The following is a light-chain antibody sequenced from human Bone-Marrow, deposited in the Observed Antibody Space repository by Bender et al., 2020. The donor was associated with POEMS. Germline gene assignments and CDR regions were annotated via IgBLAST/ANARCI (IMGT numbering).Light chain of an antibody. CDR3: CSYVAVNNYV. V-gene: IGLV2-14*03. J-gene: IGLJ1*01. Sequence: QSALTQPASVSGSPGQSITISCTGTSSDVGNYNYVSWYQHHPGKAPKLIIYDVNDRPSGVSNRFSGSKSGNTASLTISGLQAEDEADYHCCSYVAVNNYVFGTGTKVTVL. CDR2: DVN. CDR1: SSDVGNYNY.